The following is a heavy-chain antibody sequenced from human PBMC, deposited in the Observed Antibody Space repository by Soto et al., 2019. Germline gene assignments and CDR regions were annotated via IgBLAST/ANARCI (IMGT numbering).Heavy chain of an antibody. D-gene: IGHD3-10*01. Sequence: SETLSLTCTVSGGSISSYYWSWIRQPPGKGLEWIGYIYYSGSTNYNPSLKSRVTISVDTSKNQFSLKLSSVTAADTAVYYCARERVGSYYGSGSYYYGMDVWGQGTTVTVSS. J-gene: IGHJ6*02. CDR3: ARERVGSYYGSGSYYYGMDV. CDR1: GGSISSYY. CDR2: IYYSGST. V-gene: IGHV4-59*01.